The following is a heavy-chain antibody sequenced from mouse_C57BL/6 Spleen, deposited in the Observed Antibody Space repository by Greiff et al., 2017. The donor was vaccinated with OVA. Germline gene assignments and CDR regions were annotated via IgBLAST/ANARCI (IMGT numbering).Heavy chain of an antibody. Sequence: EVQLQESGGDLVKPGGSLKLSCAASGFTFSSYGMSWVRQTPDKRLEWVATISSGGSYTYYPDSVKGRFTISRDNAKNTLYLQMSSLKSEDTAMYYCASYGSSFDWYFDVWGTGTTVTVSS. J-gene: IGHJ1*03. CDR1: GFTFSSYG. V-gene: IGHV5-6*01. CDR3: ASYGSSFDWYFDV. D-gene: IGHD1-1*01. CDR2: ISSGGSYT.